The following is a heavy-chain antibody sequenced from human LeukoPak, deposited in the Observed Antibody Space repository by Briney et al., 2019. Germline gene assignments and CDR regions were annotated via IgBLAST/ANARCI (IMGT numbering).Heavy chain of an antibody. Sequence: SETLSLTCTVSGDSISSGGYYWSWLRQHPGEGLEWIGYVHYTGSTYYNPSLESRITISVDTSKRQFPPRLSSVTAADTAVYYCATGYGSRSYFPPTGAFDIWGQGKIVTVSS. D-gene: IGHD3-10*01. CDR1: GDSISSGGYY. CDR3: ATGYGSRSYFPPTGAFDI. CDR2: VHYTGST. V-gene: IGHV4-31*03. J-gene: IGHJ3*02.